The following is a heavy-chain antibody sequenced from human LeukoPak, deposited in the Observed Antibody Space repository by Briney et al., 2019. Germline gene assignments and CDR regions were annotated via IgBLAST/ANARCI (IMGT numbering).Heavy chain of an antibody. Sequence: GGSLRLSCAASGFTFSSYSMNWVRRAPWKGLEWVSCISSSSSYIYYADSVKGRFTISRDNAKNSLYLQMNSLRAEDTAVYYCAKIPRNSYCGGDCYFDYWGQGTLVTVSS. CDR2: ISSSSSYI. J-gene: IGHJ4*02. D-gene: IGHD2-21*02. V-gene: IGHV3-21*01. CDR3: AKIPRNSYCGGDCYFDY. CDR1: GFTFSSYS.